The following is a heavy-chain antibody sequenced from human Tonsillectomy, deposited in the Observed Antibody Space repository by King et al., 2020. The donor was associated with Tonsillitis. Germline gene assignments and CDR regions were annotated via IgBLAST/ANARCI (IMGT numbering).Heavy chain of an antibody. V-gene: IGHV3-21*01. CDR1: GFTFSSYS. J-gene: IGHJ4*02. CDR3: ARDMGYYDSSGYFTQDY. Sequence: VQLVESGGGLVKPGGSLRLSCAASGFTFSSYSMNWVRQAPGKGLEWVSSISSSSGYIYYADSLKGRFTISRDNAKNSLYLQMNSLRAEDTAVYYCARDMGYYDSSGYFTQDYWGQGTLVTVSS. D-gene: IGHD3-22*01. CDR2: ISSSSGYI.